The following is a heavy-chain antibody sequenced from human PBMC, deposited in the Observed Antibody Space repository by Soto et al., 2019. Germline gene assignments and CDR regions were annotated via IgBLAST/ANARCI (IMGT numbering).Heavy chain of an antibody. J-gene: IGHJ4*02. V-gene: IGHV3-21*01. CDR3: ARDGSYCSSTSCYSFFDY. CDR1: GFTFSSYS. CDR2: ISSSSSYI. Sequence: PGGSLRLSCAASGFTFSSYSMNWVRQAPGKGLEWVSSISSSSSYIYYADSVKGRFTISRDNAKNSLYLQMNSLRAEDTAVYYCARDGSYCSSTSCYSFFDYWGQGTLVTVSS. D-gene: IGHD2-2*02.